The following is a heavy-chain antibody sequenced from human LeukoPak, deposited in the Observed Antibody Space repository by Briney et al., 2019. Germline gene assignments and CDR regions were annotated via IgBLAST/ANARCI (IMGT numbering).Heavy chain of an antibody. CDR1: GYTFTGYY. J-gene: IGHJ3*02. D-gene: IGHD3-22*01. CDR2: IRSKANSYAT. CDR3: TRTYYYDSSGRGGAFDI. V-gene: IGHV3-73*01. Sequence: GASVKVSCKASGYTFTGYYMHWVRQASGKGLEWVGRIRSKANSYATAYAASVKGRFTISRDDSKNTAYLQMDSLKTEDTAVYYCTRTYYYDSSGRGGAFDIWGQGTMVTVSS.